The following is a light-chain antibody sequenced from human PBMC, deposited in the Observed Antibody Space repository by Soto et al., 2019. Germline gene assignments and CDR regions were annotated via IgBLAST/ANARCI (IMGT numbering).Light chain of an antibody. CDR3: QQYNSYSWT. CDR2: DAS. V-gene: IGKV1-5*01. CDR1: QTITRC. Sequence: DIQMTQSPSTLSASVGDRVSITCRASQTITRCMAWCQQKPVKAPKLLIYDASTLESGVPSRFSGSRSGTEFTLTISSLQPDDFATYYCQQYNSYSWTFGQGTKVDIK. J-gene: IGKJ1*01.